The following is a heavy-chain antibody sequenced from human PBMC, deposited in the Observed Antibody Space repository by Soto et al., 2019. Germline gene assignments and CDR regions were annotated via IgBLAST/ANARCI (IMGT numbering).Heavy chain of an antibody. D-gene: IGHD5-12*01. Sequence: QVQLQQWGAGLLKPSETLSRNCAVTGGSLSGYYWSWILQPPGKGLEGIGEFKDCGHTNYSPSLSGRVTISPDPSDTQFALRLNSVTAADTGVYYCARGQDGVVATHWDQGSLVTVSS. CDR1: GGSLSGYY. CDR2: FKDCGHT. CDR3: ARGQDGVVATH. V-gene: IGHV4-34*01. J-gene: IGHJ4*02.